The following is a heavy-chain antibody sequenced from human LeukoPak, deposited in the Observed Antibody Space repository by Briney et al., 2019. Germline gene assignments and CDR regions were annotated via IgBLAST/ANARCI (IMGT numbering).Heavy chain of an antibody. V-gene: IGHV4-31*03. D-gene: IGHD4-17*01. CDR2: IYYSGST. Sequence: SQTLSLTCTVSGGSISRGGYYWTWIRQHPGKGLEWIGYIYYSGSTYYNPSLRSRVTISVDTSKNQFSLKLRSVAAADTAVYYCVRSLTTLTTPQYIVYWGQGTLVTVSS. J-gene: IGHJ4*02. CDR3: VRSLTTLTTPQYIVY. CDR1: GGSISRGGYY.